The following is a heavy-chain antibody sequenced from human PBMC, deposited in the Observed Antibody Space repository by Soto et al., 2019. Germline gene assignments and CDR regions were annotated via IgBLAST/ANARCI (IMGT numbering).Heavy chain of an antibody. CDR3: ARVANYYGPPQVLYGMDV. V-gene: IGHV1-69*12. CDR2: IIPIFGTA. J-gene: IGHJ6*02. D-gene: IGHD3-10*01. CDR1: GGTFSSYA. Sequence: QVQLVQSGAEVKKPGSSVKVSCKASGGTFSSYAISWVRQAPGQGLEWMGGIIPIFGTADYAQKFQGRVTITADASTSTAYMELSSLRSEDTAVYYCARVANYYGPPQVLYGMDVWGQGTTVTVSS.